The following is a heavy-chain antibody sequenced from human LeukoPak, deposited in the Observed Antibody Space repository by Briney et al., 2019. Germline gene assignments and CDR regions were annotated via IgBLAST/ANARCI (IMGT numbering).Heavy chain of an antibody. CDR1: GLTFSSYA. CDR2: ISGSGGST. Sequence: GGSLRLSCAASGLTFSSYAMSWVRQAPGKGLEWVSAISGSGGSTYYADSVKGRFTISRDNSKNTLYLQMNSLRAEDTAVYYCAKDKSDYGDSGWFDPWGQGTLVTVSS. CDR3: AKDKSDYGDSGWFDP. J-gene: IGHJ5*02. V-gene: IGHV3-23*01. D-gene: IGHD4-17*01.